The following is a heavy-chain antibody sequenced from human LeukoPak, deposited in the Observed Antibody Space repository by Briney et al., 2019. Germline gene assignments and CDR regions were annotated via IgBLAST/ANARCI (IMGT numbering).Heavy chain of an antibody. V-gene: IGHV4-34*01. Sequence: SETLSLTCAVYGGSFSGYYWSWIRQPPGKGLEWIGSIYYSGSTYYNPSLKSRVTISVDTSKNQFSLKLSSVTAADTAVYSCARASGSSWYERRLHAYYYYMDVWGKGTTVTVSS. J-gene: IGHJ6*03. CDR2: IYYSGST. CDR3: ARASGSSWYERRLHAYYYYMDV. CDR1: GGSFSGYY. D-gene: IGHD6-13*01.